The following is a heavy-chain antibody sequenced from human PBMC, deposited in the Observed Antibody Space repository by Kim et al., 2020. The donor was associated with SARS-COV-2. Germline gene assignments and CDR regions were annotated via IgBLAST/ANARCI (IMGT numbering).Heavy chain of an antibody. CDR3: ARDYGNYYYYAMDV. CDR1: GFTFSSYG. CDR2: IWYDGSNK. Sequence: GGSLRLSCAASGFTFSSYGMHWVRQAPGKGLEWVAVIWYDGSNKYYADSVKGRFTISRDNSKNTLYLQMNSLRAEDTAVYYCARDYGNYYYYAMDVWGQGTTVTVSS. D-gene: IGHD4-17*01. V-gene: IGHV3-33*01. J-gene: IGHJ6*02.